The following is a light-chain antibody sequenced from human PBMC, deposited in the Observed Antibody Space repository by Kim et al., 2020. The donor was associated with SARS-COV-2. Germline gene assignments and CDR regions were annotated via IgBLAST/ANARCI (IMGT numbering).Light chain of an antibody. Sequence: SGAVGDRVTITCRASHSITRWLAWYQQKPGKAAKLLMSQASSLENGVASRFSGSGSGTEFTLTVSSLQPDDFATEYCQQYNADPYTFGQGTKLEI. CDR3: QQYNADPYT. CDR1: HSITRW. CDR2: QAS. V-gene: IGKV1-5*03. J-gene: IGKJ2*01.